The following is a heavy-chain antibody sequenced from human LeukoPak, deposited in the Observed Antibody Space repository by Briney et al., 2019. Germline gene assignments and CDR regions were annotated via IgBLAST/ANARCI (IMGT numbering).Heavy chain of an antibody. V-gene: IGHV3-53*01. Sequence: PGGSLRLSCAASGFTVSSNYMSWVRQAPGKGLEWVSVIYSGGSTYYADSVKGRFTISRDNSKSTLYLQMNSLRAEDTAVYYCAREDFYGSGSYLDYWGQGTLVTVSS. CDR2: IYSGGST. D-gene: IGHD3-10*01. CDR3: AREDFYGSGSYLDY. CDR1: GFTVSSNY. J-gene: IGHJ4*02.